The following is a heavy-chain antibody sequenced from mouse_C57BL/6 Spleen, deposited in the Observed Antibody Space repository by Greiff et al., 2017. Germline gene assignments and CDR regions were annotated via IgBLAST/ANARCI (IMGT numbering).Heavy chain of an antibody. Sequence: VQLQQPGAELVRPGTSVKLSCKASGYTFTSYWMHWVKQRPGQGLEWIGVIDPSDSYTNDNQKFKGKATLTVDTSSSTAYLQLSSLTSEDSAVYYCATTVVAHFDYWGQGTTLTVSS. J-gene: IGHJ2*01. D-gene: IGHD1-1*01. CDR3: ATTVVAHFDY. V-gene: IGHV1-59*01. CDR1: GYTFTSYW. CDR2: IDPSDSYT.